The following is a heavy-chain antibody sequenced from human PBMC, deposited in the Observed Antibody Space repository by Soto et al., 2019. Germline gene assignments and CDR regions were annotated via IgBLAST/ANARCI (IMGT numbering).Heavy chain of an antibody. CDR2: ISYDGSNK. CDR1: GFTFSSYG. Sequence: GGSLRLSCAASGFTFSSYGMHWVRQAPGKGLEWVAVISYDGSNKYYADSVKGRFTISRDNSKNTLYLQMNSLRAEDTAVYYCAKETLLVPAASVGVATIRMLYYYYGMDVWGQGTTVTVSS. CDR3: AKETLLVPAASVGVATIRMLYYYYGMDV. J-gene: IGHJ6*02. D-gene: IGHD5-12*01. V-gene: IGHV3-30*18.